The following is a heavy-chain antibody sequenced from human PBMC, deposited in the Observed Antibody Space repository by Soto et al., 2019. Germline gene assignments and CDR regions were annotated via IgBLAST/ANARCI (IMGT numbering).Heavy chain of an antibody. D-gene: IGHD5-18*01. Sequence: QVQLVESGGGVVQPGRSLRLSCAASGFTFSSYAMHWVRQAPCKGLEWVAVISYDGSNKYYADSVKGRFTISRDNSKNTLYLQMNSLRAEDTAVYYCATSTGYSYGSVYWGQGTLVTVSS. CDR2: ISYDGSNK. V-gene: IGHV3-30-3*01. CDR1: GFTFSSYA. CDR3: ATSTGYSYGSVY. J-gene: IGHJ4*02.